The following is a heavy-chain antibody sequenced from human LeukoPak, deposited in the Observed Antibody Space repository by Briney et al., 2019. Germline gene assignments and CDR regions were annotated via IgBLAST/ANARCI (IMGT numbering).Heavy chain of an antibody. CDR2: IYSGGST. CDR1: GFTVSSNY. CDR3: ARDTQRRRITIFGVVLAFDI. Sequence: GGSLRLSCAASGFTVSSNYMSWVRQAPGKGLEWVSVIYSGGSTYYADSVKGRFTISRDNAKNSLYLQMNSLRAEDTAVYYCARDTQRRRITIFGVVLAFDIWGQGTMVTVSS. V-gene: IGHV3-53*01. J-gene: IGHJ3*02. D-gene: IGHD3-3*01.